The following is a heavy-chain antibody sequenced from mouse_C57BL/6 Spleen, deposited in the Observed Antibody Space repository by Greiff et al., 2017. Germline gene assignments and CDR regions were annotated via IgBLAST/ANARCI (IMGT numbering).Heavy chain of an antibody. CDR2: IDPSDSYT. D-gene: IGHD2-4*01. CDR3: ARIYYDYADYAMDY. J-gene: IGHJ4*01. CDR1: GYTFTSYW. Sequence: QVQLQQPGAELVMPGASVKLSCKASGYTFTSYWMHWVKQRPGQGLEWIGEIDPSDSYTNYNEKFKSKATLTVDKSSSTAYMQLSSLTSEDSAVYYCARIYYDYADYAMDYWGQGTSVTVSS. V-gene: IGHV1-69*01.